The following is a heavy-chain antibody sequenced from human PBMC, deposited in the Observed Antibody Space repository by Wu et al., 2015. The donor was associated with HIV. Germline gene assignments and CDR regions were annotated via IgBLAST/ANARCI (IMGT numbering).Heavy chain of an antibody. CDR2: INPNSGGT. CDR1: GYTFTGYY. CDR3: ASNRRYSSSSAAFDY. J-gene: IGHJ4*02. Sequence: QVQLVQSGAEVKKPGTSVKVSCKASGYTFTGYYMHWVRQAPGQGLEWMGWINPNSGGTNYAQKFQGRVTMTRDTSISTAYMELSRLRSDDTAVYYCASNRRYSSSSAAFDYWGQGTLVTVSS. V-gene: IGHV1-2*02. D-gene: IGHD6-6*01.